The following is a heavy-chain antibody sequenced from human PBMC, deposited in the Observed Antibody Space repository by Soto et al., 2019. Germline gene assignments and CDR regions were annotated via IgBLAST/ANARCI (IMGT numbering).Heavy chain of an antibody. CDR3: ARGPRIAARLYYYGMDV. CDR1: GGSFSGYY. CDR2: INPSGSS. J-gene: IGHJ6*02. V-gene: IGHV4-34*01. Sequence: SETLSLTCAVYGGSFSGYYWSCIRQPPGKGLEWIGEINPSGSSNYNPSLKSRVTISVDTSKNQFSLKLSSVTAAGTAVYYCARGPRIAARLYYYGMDVWGQGTTVTVSS. D-gene: IGHD6-6*01.